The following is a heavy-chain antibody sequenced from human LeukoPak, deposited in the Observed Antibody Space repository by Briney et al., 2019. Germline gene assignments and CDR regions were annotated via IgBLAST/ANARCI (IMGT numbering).Heavy chain of an antibody. J-gene: IGHJ4*02. CDR2: IYYSGST. V-gene: IGHV4-59*01. Sequence: PSETLSLTCTVSGGSISSYYWSWIRQPPGKGLEWIGYIYYSGSTNYNPSLKSRVTISVDTSKNRFSLKLSSVTAADTAVYYCARVLGSRLRLVKLSYYFDYWGQGTLVTVSS. D-gene: IGHD3-9*01. CDR1: GGSISSYY. CDR3: ARVLGSRLRLVKLSYYFDY.